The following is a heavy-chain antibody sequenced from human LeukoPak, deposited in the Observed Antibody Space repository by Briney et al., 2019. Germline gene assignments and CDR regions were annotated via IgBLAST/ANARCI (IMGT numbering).Heavy chain of an antibody. CDR2: IYYSGNT. Sequence: SETLSLTCTVSGGSVISGSYHWSWIRQPPGKGLEWIGYIYYSGNTNYNSSLKSRVTISVDTSKNQFSLKLSSVIAADTAAYYCARDPGGSAKFDFWGQGTLVTVSS. J-gene: IGHJ4*02. D-gene: IGHD3-10*01. CDR1: GGSVISGSYH. V-gene: IGHV4-61*01. CDR3: ARDPGGSAKFDF.